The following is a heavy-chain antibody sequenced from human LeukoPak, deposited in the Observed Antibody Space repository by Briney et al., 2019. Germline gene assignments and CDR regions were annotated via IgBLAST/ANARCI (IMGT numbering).Heavy chain of an antibody. CDR1: GFTFSDYR. CDR3: ARDDPSMIAALHY. V-gene: IGHV3-21*01. J-gene: IGHJ4*02. CDR2: ISGTSTNI. Sequence: GGSLRLSCAASGFTFSDYRMNWVRQAPGKGLEWVSSISGTSTNIYYADSVKGRFTISRDNAKNSVSLQMNSLRAEDTAVYYCARDDPSMIAALHYWGQGTLVTVSS. D-gene: IGHD6-6*01.